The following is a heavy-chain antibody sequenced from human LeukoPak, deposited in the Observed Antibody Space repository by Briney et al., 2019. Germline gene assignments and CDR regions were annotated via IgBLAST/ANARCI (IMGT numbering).Heavy chain of an antibody. J-gene: IGHJ4*02. V-gene: IGHV3-30-3*01. Sequence: GGSLRLSCAASGFTFSSYAMHWVHQAPGKGLEWVAVISYDGSNKYYADSVKGRFTISRDNSKNTLYLQMNSLRAEDTAVYYCASSKPNFDYWGQGTLVTVSS. CDR1: GFTFSSYA. CDR2: ISYDGSNK. CDR3: ASSKPNFDY.